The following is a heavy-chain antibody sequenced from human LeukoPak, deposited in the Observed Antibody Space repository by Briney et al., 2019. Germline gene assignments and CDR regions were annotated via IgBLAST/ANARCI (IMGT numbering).Heavy chain of an antibody. CDR1: GGSISSYY. J-gene: IGHJ6*02. D-gene: IGHD3-9*01. CDR3: ARDRERYFDWLPTFDYYGMDV. V-gene: IGHV4-59*01. CDR2: IYYSGST. Sequence: SETLSLTCTVSGGSISSYYWGWIRQPPGKGLEWIGYIYYSGSTNYNPSLKSRVTISVDTSKNQFFLKLSSVTAADTAVYYCARDRERYFDWLPTFDYYGMDVWGQGTTVTVSS.